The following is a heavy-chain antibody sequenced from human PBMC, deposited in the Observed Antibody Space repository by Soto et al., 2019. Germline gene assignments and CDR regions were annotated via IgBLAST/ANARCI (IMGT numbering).Heavy chain of an antibody. V-gene: IGHV4-4*02. Sequence: LSLTCAVTGGTISIINWWNWVRQPPGKGLEWIGEIYHTGNTNYNPSLKSRVTISVDKSNNQFSLKLSSVTAADTAVYYCARDLTTATRGAFDIWGKGTMVTVSS. D-gene: IGHD3-10*01. CDR3: ARDLTTATRGAFDI. CDR1: GGTISIINW. J-gene: IGHJ3*02. CDR2: IYHTGNT.